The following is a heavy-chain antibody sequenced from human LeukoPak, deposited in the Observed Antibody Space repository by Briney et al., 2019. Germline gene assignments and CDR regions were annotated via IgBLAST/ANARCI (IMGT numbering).Heavy chain of an antibody. Sequence: GGSLKLSCAASGFTFSDYYMSWIRQAPGKGLEWVSYISSNSSYTNYADSVKGRFTISRDNAKNSLYLQMNSLRAEDTAVYYCARCGSGWYYFDYWGQGTLVTVSS. CDR3: ARCGSGWYYFDY. CDR2: ISSNSSYT. J-gene: IGHJ4*02. D-gene: IGHD6-19*01. CDR1: GFTFSDYY. V-gene: IGHV3-11*06.